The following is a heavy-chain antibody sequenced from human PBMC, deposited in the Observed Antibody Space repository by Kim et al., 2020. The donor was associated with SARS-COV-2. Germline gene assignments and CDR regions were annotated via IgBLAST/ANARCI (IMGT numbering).Heavy chain of an antibody. J-gene: IGHJ6*02. Sequence: SETLSLTCAVYGGSFSGYYWSWIRQPPGKGLEWIGEINHSGSTNYNPSLKSRVTISVDTSKNQFSLKLSSVTAADTAVYYCARGPGQQQRATYYYYYYGMDVWGQGTTVTVSS. CDR1: GGSFSGYY. CDR3: ARGPGQQQRATYYYYYYGMDV. CDR2: INHSGST. V-gene: IGHV4-34*01. D-gene: IGHD6-13*01.